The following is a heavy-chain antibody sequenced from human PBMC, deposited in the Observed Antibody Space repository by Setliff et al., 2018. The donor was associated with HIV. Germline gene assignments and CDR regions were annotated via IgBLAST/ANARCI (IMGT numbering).Heavy chain of an antibody. CDR3: ARQGEVTAVAPFNNFYMDV. Sequence: GESLKISCKGAGYSLTRNWIGWVRQMPGKGLEWMGIIYPGDSDTRYSPSFQGQVTISADRSISTAYLQWRSLKASDTAIYYCARQGEVTAVAPFNNFYMDVWGKGTAVTVSS. V-gene: IGHV5-51*01. D-gene: IGHD2-21*02. J-gene: IGHJ6*03. CDR2: IYPGDSDT. CDR1: GYSLTRNW.